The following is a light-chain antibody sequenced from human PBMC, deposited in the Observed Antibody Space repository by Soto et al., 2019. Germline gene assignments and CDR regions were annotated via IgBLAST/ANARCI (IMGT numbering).Light chain of an antibody. Sequence: QSALTQPASVSGSPGQSITISCTGTTSDVGNYNYVSWYQQHPGKAPKLMIYGVSYRSTGASNRFSGTKSGNTASLTISGLQGEDEADYYCSSYTATNTYVFGTGTKLTVL. CDR1: TSDVGNYNY. CDR3: SSYTATNTYV. CDR2: GVS. J-gene: IGLJ1*01. V-gene: IGLV2-14*01.